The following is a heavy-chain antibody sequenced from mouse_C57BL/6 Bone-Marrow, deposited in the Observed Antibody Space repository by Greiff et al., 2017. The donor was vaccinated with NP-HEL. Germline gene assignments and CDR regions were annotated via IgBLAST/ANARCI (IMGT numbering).Heavy chain of an antibody. CDR1: GFTFSDYY. V-gene: IGHV5-12*01. CDR3: ARGGGNWDAMDY. J-gene: IGHJ4*01. CDR2: ISNGGGST. D-gene: IGHD4-1*01. Sequence: EVHLVESGGGLVQPGGSLKLSCAASGFTFSDYYMYWVRQTPEKRLEWVAYISNGGGSTYYPDTVKGRFTISRDNAKNTLYLQMSRLKSEDTAMYYCARGGGNWDAMDYWGQGTSVTVSS.